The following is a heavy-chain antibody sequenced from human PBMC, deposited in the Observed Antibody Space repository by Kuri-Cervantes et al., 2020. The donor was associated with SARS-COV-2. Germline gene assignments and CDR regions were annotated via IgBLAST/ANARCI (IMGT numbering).Heavy chain of an antibody. D-gene: IGHD1-26*01. CDR2: INHSGST. Sequence: SETLSLTCAVYGGSFSGYYWSWIRQPPGKGLEWIGEINHSGSTNYNPSLKSRVTISVDTSKNQFSLKLSSVTAAGTAVYYCARWELLFPSDAFDIWGQGTMVTVSS. CDR3: ARWELLFPSDAFDI. V-gene: IGHV4-34*01. J-gene: IGHJ3*02. CDR1: GGSFSGYY.